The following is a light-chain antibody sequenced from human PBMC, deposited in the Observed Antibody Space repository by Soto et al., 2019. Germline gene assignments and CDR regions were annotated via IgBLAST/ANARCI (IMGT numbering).Light chain of an antibody. J-gene: IGKJ2*01. Sequence: DIPMTQSPSSLSASVGDRVTITCRASQSITYWLAWYQQKPGRAPKLLIYDVFNLQSGVPSRFSGSGSGTEFTLTISSLQPDDSATYYCKQYHSFSFTFGQGTKLEIK. CDR1: QSITYW. V-gene: IGKV1-5*01. CDR2: DVF. CDR3: KQYHSFSFT.